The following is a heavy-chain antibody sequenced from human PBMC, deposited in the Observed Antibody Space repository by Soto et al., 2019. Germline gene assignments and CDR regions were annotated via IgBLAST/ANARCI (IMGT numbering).Heavy chain of an antibody. D-gene: IGHD5-18*01. Sequence: QTGGSLRLSCAASGCAFSSYWVHWVRHAPGEGLVWVSRINPDGSATNYADSVKGRFTISRDNAKNTLYLQMNSLRAEDTAVFYCGRGGADSPMAPGYWGQGTLVTVSS. V-gene: IGHV3-74*01. CDR1: GCAFSSYW. CDR3: GRGGADSPMAPGY. CDR2: INPDGSAT. J-gene: IGHJ4*02.